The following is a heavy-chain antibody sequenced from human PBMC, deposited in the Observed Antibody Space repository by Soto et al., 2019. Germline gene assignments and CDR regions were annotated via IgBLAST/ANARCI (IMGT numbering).Heavy chain of an antibody. V-gene: IGHV5-51*01. J-gene: IGHJ4*02. Sequence: GESLKICCKGSGYSFTSYWFGWVRQMPGKGLEWMGIIYPGDPDTRYSPSFQGQVTISADKSISTAYLQWSSLKASDTAMYYCARMGYSYGMDYWGQGTLVTVSS. D-gene: IGHD5-18*01. CDR2: IYPGDPDT. CDR1: GYSFTSYW. CDR3: ARMGYSYGMDY.